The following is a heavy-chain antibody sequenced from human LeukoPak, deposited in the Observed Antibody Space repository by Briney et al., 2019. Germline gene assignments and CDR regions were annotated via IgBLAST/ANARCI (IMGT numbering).Heavy chain of an antibody. Sequence: GASLRLSCAASGFTFSTHAMTWVRQAPGKGLEWVSTINESGGRTYYADSVEGRFTISRDNSKNTLFLQMNSLRAEDTAVYYCARGYSSNYYGIFDYWGQGTLVTVSS. V-gene: IGHV3-23*01. J-gene: IGHJ4*02. D-gene: IGHD4-11*01. CDR1: GFTFSTHA. CDR3: ARGYSSNYYGIFDY. CDR2: INESGGRT.